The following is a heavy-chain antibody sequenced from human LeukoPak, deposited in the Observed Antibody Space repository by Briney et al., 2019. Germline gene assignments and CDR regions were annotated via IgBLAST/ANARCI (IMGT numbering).Heavy chain of an antibody. Sequence: GASVKVSCKASGGTFSSYAISWVRQAPGQGLEWMGRIIPILGIANYAQKFQGRVTITADKSTSTAYMELSSLRSEDTAVYYCARDSRSFEYGLGSYYNYWGQGTLVTVSS. CDR2: IIPILGIA. CDR3: ARDSRSFEYGLGSYYNY. V-gene: IGHV1-69*04. CDR1: GGTFSSYA. J-gene: IGHJ4*02. D-gene: IGHD3-10*01.